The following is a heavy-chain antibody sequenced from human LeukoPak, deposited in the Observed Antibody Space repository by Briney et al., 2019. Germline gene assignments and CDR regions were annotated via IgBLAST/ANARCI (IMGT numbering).Heavy chain of an antibody. CDR2: ISSSSYI. V-gene: IGHV3-21*01. Sequence: GGSLRLSCAASGFTFSSYSMNWVRQAPGKGLEWVSSISSSSYIYYADSVKGRFTISRDNAKNSLYLQMNSLRAEDTAVYYCARDNTVDIVATIPYYYYYMDVWGKGTTVTVSS. J-gene: IGHJ6*03. D-gene: IGHD5-12*01. CDR1: GFTFSSYS. CDR3: ARDNTVDIVATIPYYYYYMDV.